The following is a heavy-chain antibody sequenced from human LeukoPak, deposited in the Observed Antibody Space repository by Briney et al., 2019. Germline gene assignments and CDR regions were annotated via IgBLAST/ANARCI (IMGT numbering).Heavy chain of an antibody. Sequence: PSETLSLTCTVSGYSISSGYYWGWIRQPPGKGLEWIGSIYYSGSTYYNPSLKSRVTISVDTSKNQFSLKLSSVTAADTAVYYCARHGAEGEYYYYYYMDVWGKGTTVTVSS. CDR1: GYSISSGYY. V-gene: IGHV4-38-2*02. D-gene: IGHD3-10*01. CDR3: ARHGAEGEYYYYYYMDV. CDR2: IYYSGST. J-gene: IGHJ6*03.